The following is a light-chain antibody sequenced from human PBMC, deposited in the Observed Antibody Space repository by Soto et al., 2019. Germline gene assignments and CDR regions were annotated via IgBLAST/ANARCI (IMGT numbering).Light chain of an antibody. V-gene: IGKV3D-15*01. CDR3: QQYNNWVT. Sequence: EIVMTQSPATLSVSPGESATPSCRASQSVTSNLAWYHQKPGQAPRLLIYGASTRATGIPARFSGSGSGTEFTLTISSLQSEDFAVYYCQQYNNWVTFGGGTKVDIK. CDR2: GAS. J-gene: IGKJ4*01. CDR1: QSVTSN.